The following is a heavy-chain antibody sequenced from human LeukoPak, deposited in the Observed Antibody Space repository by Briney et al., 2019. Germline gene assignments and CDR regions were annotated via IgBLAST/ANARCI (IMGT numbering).Heavy chain of an antibody. D-gene: IGHD3-16*01. CDR2: IYTSGST. V-gene: IGHV4-61*02. CDR3: ARDFGIFDYGMDV. Sequence: SQTLPLTCTVSGGSISSGSYYWSWIRQPAGKGLEWIGRIYTSGSTNYNASLKSRVTISVDTSKNQFSLKLSSVTAADTAVYYCARDFGIFDYGMDVWGQGTTVTVSS. J-gene: IGHJ6*02. CDR1: GGSISSGSYY.